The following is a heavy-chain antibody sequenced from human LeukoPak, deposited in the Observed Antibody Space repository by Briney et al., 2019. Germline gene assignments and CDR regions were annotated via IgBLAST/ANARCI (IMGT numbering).Heavy chain of an antibody. CDR3: ARGTQQLELLDY. CDR2: IYTSGST. J-gene: IGHJ4*02. V-gene: IGHV4-4*07. Sequence: PSETLSLTCTGSGGSISSYYWSWIRQPAGKGLEWIGRIYTSGSTNCNPSLKSRVTMSVDTSKNQFSLKLSSVTAADTAVYYCARGTQQLELLDYWGQGTLVTVSS. D-gene: IGHD6-13*01. CDR1: GGSISSYY.